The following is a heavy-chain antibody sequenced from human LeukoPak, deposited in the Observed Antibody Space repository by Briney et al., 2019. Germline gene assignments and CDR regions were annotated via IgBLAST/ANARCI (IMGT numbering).Heavy chain of an antibody. CDR3: AKDSDSGYGPFAS. J-gene: IGHJ4*02. V-gene: IGHV3-53*01. CDR2: IHSGGTT. Sequence: GGSLRLSWAASGFTVSNNYMSWVRQAPGEGLEWVSVIHSGGTTNYADSVQGRFTISRDNSKTTVYLHMNSLRAEDTAVYYCAKDSDSGYGPFASWGQGTLVTVSS. CDR1: GFTVSNNY. D-gene: IGHD5-12*01.